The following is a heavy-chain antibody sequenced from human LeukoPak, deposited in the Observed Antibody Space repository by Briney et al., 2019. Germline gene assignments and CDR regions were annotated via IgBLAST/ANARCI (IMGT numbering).Heavy chain of an antibody. CDR3: ARDGGYTGGWTYGAGDY. CDR2: ISNDGNEK. CDR1: GFTFSAYV. V-gene: IGHV3-30*04. D-gene: IGHD2-8*02. Sequence: GGSLRLSCAASGFTFSAYVMHWVRQAQCKGLECVAVISNDGNEKYYADSVKGRFSISRDNSKNTLYLQMSSLRTEDTAVYYCARDGGYTGGWTYGAGDYWGQGTLVTVSS. J-gene: IGHJ4*01.